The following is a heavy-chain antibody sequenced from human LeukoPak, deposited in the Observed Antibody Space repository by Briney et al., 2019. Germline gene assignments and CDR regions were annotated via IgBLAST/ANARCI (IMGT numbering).Heavy chain of an antibody. CDR1: GGSISSYY. J-gene: IGHJ4*02. Sequence: SETLSLTCTVSGGSISSYYWSWIRQPPGKGLEWIGYIYYSGSTNYNPSLQSRVTISVDTSKNQFSLKLSSVTAADTAVYYCARHNGGSYSGPYFDYWGQGTLVTVSS. CDR2: IYYSGST. D-gene: IGHD1-26*01. CDR3: ARHNGGSYSGPYFDY. V-gene: IGHV4-59*08.